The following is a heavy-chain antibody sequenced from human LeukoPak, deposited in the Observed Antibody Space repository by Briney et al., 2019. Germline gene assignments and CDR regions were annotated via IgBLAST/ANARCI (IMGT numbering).Heavy chain of an antibody. J-gene: IGHJ4*02. CDR3: ARHLIWVATTVRGY. Sequence: SETLSLTCTVSGGSISSSSYYWGWIRQPPGKGLEWIGSIYYSGSTYYNPSLKSRVTISVDTSKNQFSLKLSSVTAADTAVYYCARHLIWVATTVRGYWGQGTLVTVSS. CDR2: IYYSGST. V-gene: IGHV4-39*01. CDR1: GGSISSSSYY. D-gene: IGHD4-17*01.